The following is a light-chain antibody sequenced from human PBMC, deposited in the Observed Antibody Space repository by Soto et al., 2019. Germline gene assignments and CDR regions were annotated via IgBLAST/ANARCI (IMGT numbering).Light chain of an antibody. Sequence: DIQMTQSPSTLSASVGDRVTITCRASQSINAWLAWYQQKPGKAPKRLIYAASTLQTGVPSRFSGSGSGTEFTLTISSLQPEDFATYYCLQHNTSPLTFGGGSKVDIK. CDR1: QSINAW. V-gene: IGKV1-5*01. CDR2: AAS. J-gene: IGKJ4*01. CDR3: LQHNTSPLT.